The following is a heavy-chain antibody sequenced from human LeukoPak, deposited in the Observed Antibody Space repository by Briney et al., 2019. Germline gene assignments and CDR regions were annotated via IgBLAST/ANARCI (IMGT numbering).Heavy chain of an antibody. CDR1: GGSISSSSYC. Sequence: PSETLSLTCTVSGGSISSSSYCWGWIRQPPGKGLEWIGSIYYSGSTYYNPSLKSRVTISVDTSKNQFSLKLSSVTAADTAVYYCAREAKRDTIIDYWGQGTLVTVSS. CDR3: AREAKRDTIIDY. V-gene: IGHV4-39*07. D-gene: IGHD3-10*01. J-gene: IGHJ4*02. CDR2: IYYSGST.